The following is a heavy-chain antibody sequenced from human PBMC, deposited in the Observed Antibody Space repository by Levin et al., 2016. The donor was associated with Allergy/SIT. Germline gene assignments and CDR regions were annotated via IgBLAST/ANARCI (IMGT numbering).Heavy chain of an antibody. D-gene: IGHD6-13*01. CDR1: GGSINNYH. V-gene: IGHV4-59*01. Sequence: SETLSLTCTVSGGSINNYHWTWIRQPPGKGLEWIGYIYNSGSSKYNPSLKSRVTISVDTSKNQFSLKLSSVTAADTAVYYCARDSRSVGPAFPGFSNPWYFYYGMDVWGQGTTVTVSS. CDR2: IYNSGSS. J-gene: IGHJ6*02. CDR3: ARDSRSVGPAFPGFSNPWYFYYGMDV.